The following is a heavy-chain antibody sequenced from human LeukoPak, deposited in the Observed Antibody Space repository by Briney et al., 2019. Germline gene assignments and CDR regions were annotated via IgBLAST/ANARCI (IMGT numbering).Heavy chain of an antibody. CDR1: GYTFTGYY. CDR3: AKVFRGLDTAMVTSYNWFDP. CDR2: INPNSGGT. D-gene: IGHD5-18*01. J-gene: IGHJ5*02. V-gene: IGHV1-2*02. Sequence: ASVKVSCKASGYTFTGYYMHWVRQAPGQGLEWMGWINPNSGGTNYAQKFQGRVTMTRDMSISTAYMELSRLRSDDTAVYYCAKVFRGLDTAMVTSYNWFDPWGQGTLVTVSS.